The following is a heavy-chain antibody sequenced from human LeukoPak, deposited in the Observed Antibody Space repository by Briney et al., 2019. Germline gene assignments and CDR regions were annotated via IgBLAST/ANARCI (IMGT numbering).Heavy chain of an antibody. Sequence: ASVKVSCKASGYTFTGYYMHWVRQAPGQGLEWMGWINPNSGGTNYAQKFQGRVTMTRNTSISTAYMELSSLRSEDTAVYYCASSPTGTSPLIDYWGQGTLVTVSS. V-gene: IGHV1-2*02. CDR3: ASSPTGTSPLIDY. J-gene: IGHJ4*02. CDR2: INPNSGGT. CDR1: GYTFTGYY. D-gene: IGHD1-7*01.